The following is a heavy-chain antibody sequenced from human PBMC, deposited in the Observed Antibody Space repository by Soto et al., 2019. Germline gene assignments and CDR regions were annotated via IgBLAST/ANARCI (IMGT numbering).Heavy chain of an antibody. CDR3: ASQSPPPGLDYDYIWGSYRYSDY. CDR2: IYYSGST. CDR1: GGSISSSSYY. D-gene: IGHD3-16*02. Sequence: QLQLQESGPGLVKPSETLSLTCTVSGGSISSSSYYWGWIRQPPGKGLEWIGRIYYSGSTYYNPSLKSRVTISVDTSKNQFSLKLSSVTAADTAVYYCASQSPPPGLDYDYIWGSYRYSDYWGQGTLVTVSS. V-gene: IGHV4-39*01. J-gene: IGHJ4*02.